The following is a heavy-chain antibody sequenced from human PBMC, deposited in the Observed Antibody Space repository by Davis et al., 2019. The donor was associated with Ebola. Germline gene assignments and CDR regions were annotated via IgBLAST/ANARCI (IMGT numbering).Heavy chain of an antibody. CDR2: IYYSGST. D-gene: IGHD3-9*01. Sequence: MPSETLSLTCAVSGGSISSSNWWSWVRQPPGKGLEWIGSIYYSGSTYYNPSLKSRVTISVDTSKNQFSLKLSSVTAADTAVYYCATTVLRYFDWLLSEYYFDYWGQGTLVTVSS. CDR1: GGSISSSNW. V-gene: IGHV4-39*01. CDR3: ATTVLRYFDWLLSEYYFDY. J-gene: IGHJ4*02.